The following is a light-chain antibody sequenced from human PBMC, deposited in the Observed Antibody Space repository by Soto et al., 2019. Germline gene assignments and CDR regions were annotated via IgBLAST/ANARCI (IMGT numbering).Light chain of an antibody. CDR2: AAS. CDR1: QSISIY. J-gene: IGKJ1*01. Sequence: DIRMTQSPSSLSASVGDRVTITCRASQSISIYLNWYQQKPGKAPKLLIYAASSLQSGVPSMFSGRRSGTDFTLTISSLQPEDFATYYCQQSYRTPETFGQEPK. V-gene: IGKV1-39*01. CDR3: QQSYRTPET.